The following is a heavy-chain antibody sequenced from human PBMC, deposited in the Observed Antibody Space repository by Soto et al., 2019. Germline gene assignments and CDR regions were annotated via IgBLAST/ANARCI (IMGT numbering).Heavy chain of an antibody. Sequence: ASVKVSCKASGYTFTGYYMHWVRQAPGQGLEWMEWINPNSGGTNYAQKFQGWVTMTRDTSISTAYMELSRLRSDDTAVYYCARSSLAVAGTAPGDYWGQGTLVTVSS. CDR2: INPNSGGT. CDR1: GYTFTGYY. V-gene: IGHV1-2*04. D-gene: IGHD6-19*01. J-gene: IGHJ4*02. CDR3: ARSSLAVAGTAPGDY.